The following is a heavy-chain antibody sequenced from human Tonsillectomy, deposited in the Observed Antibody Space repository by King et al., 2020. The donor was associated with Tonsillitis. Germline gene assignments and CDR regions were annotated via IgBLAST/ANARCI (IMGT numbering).Heavy chain of an antibody. CDR3: ARGPYYDILTGSQYQYYFDY. D-gene: IGHD3-9*01. V-gene: IGHV4-59*01. CDR2: IYYSGRT. Sequence: QLQESGPGLVKPSETLSLTCTVSGGSISSYYWSWIRQPPGKGLEWIGFIYYSGRTNHNPSLKRRVTMSVDTSKNQFSLKLSSVTAADTAVYYCARGPYYDILTGSQYQYYFDYWGQGTLVTVSS. J-gene: IGHJ4*02. CDR1: GGSISSYY.